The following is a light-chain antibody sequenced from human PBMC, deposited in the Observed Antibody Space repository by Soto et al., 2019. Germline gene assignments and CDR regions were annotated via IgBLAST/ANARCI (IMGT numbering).Light chain of an antibody. CDR3: QESYSVPLFT. Sequence: DIEMTQSPSSLSASIGDRVTITCRASQTIGTYLNWFQQKPGKAPKLLIYAASNLQSGVPSRFSGCGSGTDFTLIISSLQPDDFATYFCQESYSVPLFTFGPGTKVDVK. CDR2: AAS. V-gene: IGKV1-39*01. J-gene: IGKJ3*01. CDR1: QTIGTY.